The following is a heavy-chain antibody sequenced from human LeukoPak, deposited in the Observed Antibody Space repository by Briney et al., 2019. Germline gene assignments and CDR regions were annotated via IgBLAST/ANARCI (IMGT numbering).Heavy chain of an antibody. V-gene: IGHV3-64*02. Sequence: GGFLRLSCAASGFSLRSYAIHWVRQAPGKGLEYVSAMSHGGGTTYYADSVKGRFTVSRHNSRNMVYLQMGGLRAEDMAVYYCTRGSGPLYFDFWGQGTQVTVSS. CDR3: TRGSGPLYFDF. J-gene: IGHJ4*02. D-gene: IGHD6-19*01. CDR1: GFSLRSYA. CDR2: MSHGGGTT.